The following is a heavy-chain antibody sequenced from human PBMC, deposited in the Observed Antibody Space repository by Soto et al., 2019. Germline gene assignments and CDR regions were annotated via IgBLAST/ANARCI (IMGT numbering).Heavy chain of an antibody. J-gene: IGHJ6*02. V-gene: IGHV3-48*03. CDR3: APEPAGLDV. CDR1: GFTFSSYE. Sequence: EVQLVESGGGLVQHGGSLRLSCVASGFTFSSYEMNWVGQAPGKGLEWVAYISSSGDTRYYADSVKGRFTISRDNADNSLYLQMNSLRAADTAVYYCAPEPAGLDVWGQGTTVIVSS. D-gene: IGHD2-15*01. CDR2: ISSSGDTR.